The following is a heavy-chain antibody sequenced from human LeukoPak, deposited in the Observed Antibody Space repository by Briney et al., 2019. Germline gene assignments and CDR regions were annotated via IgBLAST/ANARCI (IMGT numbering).Heavy chain of an antibody. Sequence: SETLSLTCTVSGGSISSSAYYCSWIRQPPGKGLEWIGSIYYSGSTCYNPSLKSRVTISVDTSKNQFSLKLSSVTAADTAVYYCARDGLYCINGICYSRYYFDYWGQGTLVTVSS. D-gene: IGHD2-8*01. CDR3: ARDGLYCINGICYSRYYFDY. CDR2: IYYSGST. CDR1: GGSISSSAYY. V-gene: IGHV4-39*07. J-gene: IGHJ4*02.